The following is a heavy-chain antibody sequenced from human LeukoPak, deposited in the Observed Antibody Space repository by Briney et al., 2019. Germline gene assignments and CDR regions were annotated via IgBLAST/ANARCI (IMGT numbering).Heavy chain of an antibody. CDR1: GFSFSSYG. D-gene: IGHD2-15*01. J-gene: IGHJ4*02. V-gene: IGHV3-30*03. Sequence: PGRSLRLSCAVSGFSFSSYGIHWVRQAPGKGLEWVAFIPYDGGNKYYADSVKGRFTISRDNSKSTVYLQMNSLRAEETAVYYCAISFWGHCSGGSCYSFDYWGQGTLVTISS. CDR2: IPYDGGNK. CDR3: AISFWGHCSGGSCYSFDY.